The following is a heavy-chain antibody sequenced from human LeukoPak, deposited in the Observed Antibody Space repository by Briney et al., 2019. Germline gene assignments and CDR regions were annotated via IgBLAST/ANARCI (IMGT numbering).Heavy chain of an antibody. CDR2: IYYSGST. V-gene: IGHV4-59*01. D-gene: IGHD3-9*01. CDR1: GGSISSYY. J-gene: IGHJ3*02. CDR3: ARLLRYFDWPMAAFDI. Sequence: SETLSLTCTVSGGSISSYYWSWIRQPPGRGLEWVGYIYYSGSTNYNPSLKSRVTISVDTSKNQFSLKLSSVTAADTAVYYCARLLRYFDWPMAAFDIWGQGTMVTVSS.